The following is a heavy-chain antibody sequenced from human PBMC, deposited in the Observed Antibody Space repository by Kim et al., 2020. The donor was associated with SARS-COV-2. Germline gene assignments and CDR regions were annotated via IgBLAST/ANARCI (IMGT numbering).Heavy chain of an antibody. V-gene: IGHV4-59*13. CDR3: ARDLGSSWYAYSSGWSGM. Sequence: SETLSLTCTVSGGSISSYYWSWIRQPPGKGLEWIGYIYYSGSTNYNPSLKSRVTISVDTSKNQFSLKLSSVTAADTAVYYCARDLGSSWYAYSSGWSGM. CDR1: GGSISSYY. CDR2: IYYSGST. J-gene: IGHJ6*01. D-gene: IGHD6-19*01.